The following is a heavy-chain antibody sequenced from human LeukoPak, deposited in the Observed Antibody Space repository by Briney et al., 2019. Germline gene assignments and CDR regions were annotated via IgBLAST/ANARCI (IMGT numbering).Heavy chain of an antibody. D-gene: IGHD6-13*01. Sequence: SETLSLTCTVSGGSISSSSYYWGWIRQPPGKGLEWIGSIYYSGSTYYNPSLKSRVTISVDTSKNQFSLRLSSVTAADTAVYYCARLTGLAAAGIVVDYWGQGTLVTVSS. V-gene: IGHV4-39*01. CDR3: ARLTGLAAAGIVVDY. CDR2: IYYSGST. J-gene: IGHJ4*02. CDR1: GGSISSSSYY.